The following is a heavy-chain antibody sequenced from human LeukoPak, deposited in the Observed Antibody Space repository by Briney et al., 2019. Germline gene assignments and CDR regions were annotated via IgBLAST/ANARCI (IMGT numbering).Heavy chain of an antibody. CDR1: GYTFTGYY. Sequence: ASVKVSCKASGYTFTGYYMYWVRQAPGQGLEWMGWINSYSGNTDYAQNLQGRVTMTTDTSTTTVYMELRSLRSDDTAVYYCARDGGSGNFFWGQGSLVTVSP. D-gene: IGHD1-26*01. J-gene: IGHJ4*02. V-gene: IGHV1-18*04. CDR3: ARDGGSGNFF. CDR2: INSYSGNT.